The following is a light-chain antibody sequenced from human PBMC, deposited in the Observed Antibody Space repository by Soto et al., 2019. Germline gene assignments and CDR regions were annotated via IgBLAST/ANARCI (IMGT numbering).Light chain of an antibody. J-gene: IGKJ2*01. CDR2: DAS. CDR1: QSVRSNY. CDR3: QQYARSPRT. Sequence: EIVLTQSPGTLSLSPVETATLSCRASQSVRSNYLAWYQQKPGQAPRLLIYDASSRATGIPDRFSGSGSDTDVTLTISRLEPEDFAVYYCQQYARSPRTFGQGTNLEI. V-gene: IGKV3-20*01.